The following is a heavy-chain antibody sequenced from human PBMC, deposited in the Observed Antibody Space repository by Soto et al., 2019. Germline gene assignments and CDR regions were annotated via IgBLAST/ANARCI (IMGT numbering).Heavy chain of an antibody. CDR3: ARDFCPVPTCYDL. CDR2: ISGTGART. J-gene: IGHJ4*02. V-gene: IGHV3-23*01. D-gene: IGHD2-2*01. CDR1: GFKSVDYA. Sequence: GGSLRLSCAASGFKSVDYAMGWVRPAPGKGLEWVAAISGTGARTFYDDSVKGRFTISRDNSRSTLYLQMNSLRAEDTAVYYCARDFCPVPTCYDLWGQGVLVTVSS.